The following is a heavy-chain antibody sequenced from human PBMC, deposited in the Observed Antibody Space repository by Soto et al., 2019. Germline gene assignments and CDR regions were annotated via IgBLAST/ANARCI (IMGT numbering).Heavy chain of an antibody. J-gene: IGHJ6*02. CDR3: ARARRDLNKYSYGPLDYYYGMDV. CDR2: IYYSGST. CDR1: GGSISSGGYY. V-gene: IGHV4-31*03. D-gene: IGHD5-18*01. Sequence: SETLSLTCTVSGGSISSGGYYWSWIRQHPGKGLEWIGYIYYSGSTYYIPSLKSRVTISVDTSKNQFSLKLSSVTAADTAVYYCARARRDLNKYSYGPLDYYYGMDVWGQGTTVTVSS.